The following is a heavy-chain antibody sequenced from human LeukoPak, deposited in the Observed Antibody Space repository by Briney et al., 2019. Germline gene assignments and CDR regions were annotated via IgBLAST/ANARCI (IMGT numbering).Heavy chain of an antibody. J-gene: IGHJ4*02. CDR1: GGSISSGDYY. CDR2: IYYSGST. D-gene: IGHD2-2*01. Sequence: PSQTLSLTCTVSGGSISSGDYYWSWIRQHPGKGLEWIGYIYYSGSTYYNPSLKSRVTISLDTSKNQFSLKLSSVTAADTAVYYCARHEMGYCSSTSCFTTRSITGTPYYFDYWGQGTLVTVSS. V-gene: IGHV4-31*03. CDR3: ARHEMGYCSSTSCFTTRSITGTPYYFDY.